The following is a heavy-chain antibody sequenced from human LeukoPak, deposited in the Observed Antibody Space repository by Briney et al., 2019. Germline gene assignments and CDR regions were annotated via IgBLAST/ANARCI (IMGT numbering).Heavy chain of an antibody. J-gene: IGHJ4*01. CDR2: ISYDGSNK. Sequence: GGSLRLSCAASGFTFNNYGMHWVRQAPGKGLEWVAVISYDGSNKYYADSVKGRFTISRDNSKNTLYLQMNSLRAEDTAVYYCARPSGYGVTSSSVYWGHGILVIVSS. CDR1: GFTFNNYG. D-gene: IGHD2-2*01. CDR3: ARPSGYGVTSSSVY. V-gene: IGHV3-30*03.